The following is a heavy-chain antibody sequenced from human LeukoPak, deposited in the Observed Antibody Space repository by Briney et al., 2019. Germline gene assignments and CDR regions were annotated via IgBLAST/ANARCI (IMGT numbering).Heavy chain of an antibody. CDR2: IYYSGST. D-gene: IGHD6-13*01. J-gene: IGHJ4*02. Sequence: SETLSLTCTVSGGSISSSSYYWGWIRQPPGKGLEWIGSIYYSGSTYYNPSLKSRVTISVDTSKNQFSLKLSSVTAADTAVYYCAVGGAAAGSDYWGQGTLVTVSS. V-gene: IGHV4-39*01. CDR1: GGSISSSSYY. CDR3: AVGGAAAGSDY.